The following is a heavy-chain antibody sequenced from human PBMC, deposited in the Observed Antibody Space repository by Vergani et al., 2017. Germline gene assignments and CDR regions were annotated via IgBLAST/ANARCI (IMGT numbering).Heavy chain of an antibody. CDR1: GYTFTGYY. CDR3: ARDNSDTAYAFDI. D-gene: IGHD5-18*01. J-gene: IGHJ3*02. CDR2: INPTSGGT. Sequence: QVQLVQSGAEVKKPGASVKVSCKASGYTFTGYYMHWVRQAPGQGLEWMGWINPTSGGTNYAQKFQGRVTMTRDTSISTAYMELSRLRSDDTAVYYCARDNSDTAYAFDIWGQGTMVTVSS. V-gene: IGHV1-2*02.